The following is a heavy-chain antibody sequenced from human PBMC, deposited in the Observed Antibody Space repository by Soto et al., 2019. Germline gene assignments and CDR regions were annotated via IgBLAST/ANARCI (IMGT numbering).Heavy chain of an antibody. V-gene: IGHV1-2*04. D-gene: IGHD6-19*01. Sequence: ASVKVSCKASGYTFTGYYMHWVRQAPGQGLEWMGWINPNSGGTNYAQKFQGWFTMTRDTSISTAYMELSRLRSDDTAVYYCARCIAVAGTGAFDIWGQGTMVTVSS. CDR2: INPNSGGT. CDR3: ARCIAVAGTGAFDI. J-gene: IGHJ3*02. CDR1: GYTFTGYY.